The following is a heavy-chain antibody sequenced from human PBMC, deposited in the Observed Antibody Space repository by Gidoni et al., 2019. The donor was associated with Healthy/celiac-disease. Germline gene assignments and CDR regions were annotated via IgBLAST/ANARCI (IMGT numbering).Heavy chain of an antibody. J-gene: IGHJ6*04. CDR1: SNAW. CDR2: IKSKTDGGTT. V-gene: IGHV3-15*07. Sequence: SNAWMNWVRQAPGKGLEWVGRIKSKTDGGTTDYAAPVKGRFTISRDDSKNTLYLQMNSLKTEDTAVYYCTTDQGRRRDTIFGVVIKIPGMDVWGKGTTVTVSS. D-gene: IGHD3-3*01. CDR3: TTDQGRRRDTIFGVVIKIPGMDV.